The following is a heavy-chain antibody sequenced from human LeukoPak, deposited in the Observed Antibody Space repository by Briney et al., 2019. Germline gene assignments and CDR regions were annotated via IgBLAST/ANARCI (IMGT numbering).Heavy chain of an antibody. Sequence: SETLSLTCTVSGGSISSYYWSWIRQPPGEGLEWIGYVYFSGSTSYSPSLTNYNPSLKSRVTISGDTSKNQFSLKLSSVTAADTAVYYCASLIAARPGRLTNYYYYYYMDVWGKGTTVTVSS. D-gene: IGHD6-6*01. V-gene: IGHV4-59*12. CDR1: GGSISSYY. CDR2: VYFSGSTSYSPSLT. J-gene: IGHJ6*03. CDR3: ASLIAARPGRLTNYYYYYYMDV.